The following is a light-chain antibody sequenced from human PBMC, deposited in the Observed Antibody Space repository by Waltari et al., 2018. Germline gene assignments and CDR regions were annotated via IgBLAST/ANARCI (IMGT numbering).Light chain of an antibody. CDR2: EVK. J-gene: IGLJ2*01. CDR3: CSYAGSNTVL. V-gene: IGLV2-23*02. CDR1: SSDVGSYNL. Sequence: QSALTQPASVSGSPEQSITISCTGTSSDVGSYNLVPWYQQHPGKAPKPMISEVKERPSGVFIPFSGSNSGKPASLTISGLQAEDEADYYCCSYAGSNTVLFGGGTKLTVL.